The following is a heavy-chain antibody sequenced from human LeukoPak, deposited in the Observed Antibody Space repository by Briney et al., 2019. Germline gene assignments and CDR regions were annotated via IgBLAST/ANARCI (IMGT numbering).Heavy chain of an antibody. V-gene: IGHV1-46*01. CDR3: ARDFDTSGWYYFDY. CDR1: GYTFISYY. CDR2: INPSTGST. J-gene: IGHJ4*02. Sequence: ASVKVSCKSSGYTFISYYMHWVRQLPGQGLEWMGIINPSTGSTGYAQKFRGRVTMTRDTSTSTVYMELSSLRSEDTAVYYCARDFDTSGWYYFDYWGQGTLVTVSS. D-gene: IGHD6-19*01.